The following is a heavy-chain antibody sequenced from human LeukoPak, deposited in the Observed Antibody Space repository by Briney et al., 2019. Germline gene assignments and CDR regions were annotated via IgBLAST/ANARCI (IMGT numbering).Heavy chain of an antibody. CDR2: ISSSGSTI. V-gene: IGHV3-11*04. CDR3: ARDRRSWGYSGYDQGGLGY. CDR1: GFTFSDYY. D-gene: IGHD5-12*01. Sequence: PGGSLRLSCAASGFTFSDYYMSWIRQAPGKGLEWVSYISSSGSTIYYADSVKGRFTISRDNAKNSLYLQMNSLRAEDTAVYYCARDRRSWGYSGYDQGGLGYWGQGTLVTVSS. J-gene: IGHJ4*02.